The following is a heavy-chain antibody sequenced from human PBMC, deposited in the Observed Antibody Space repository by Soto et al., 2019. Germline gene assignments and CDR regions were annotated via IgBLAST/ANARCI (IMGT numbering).Heavy chain of an antibody. CDR2: IYYSGST. CDR3: ARQGEDYYDSGSFFDY. V-gene: IGHV4-39*01. J-gene: IGHJ4*02. Sequence: SEPLSLTCTVSGGSISSSNYYWGWIRQPPGKGLEWIGSIYYSGSTYYNPSLKSRVTISVDTSKNQFSLKLTSVTAADTAVYYCARQGEDYYDSGSFFDYWGQGTLVTVSS. CDR1: GGSISSSNYY. D-gene: IGHD3-10*01.